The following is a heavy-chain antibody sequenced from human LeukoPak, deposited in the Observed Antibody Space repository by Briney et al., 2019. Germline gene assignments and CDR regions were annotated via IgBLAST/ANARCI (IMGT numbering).Heavy chain of an antibody. CDR3: ATTELFYYYYGMDV. CDR2: IYYSGST. Sequence: SETLSLTCTVSGGSISSGDYYWSWIRQPPGKGLEWIGYIYYSGSTYYNPSLKSRVTISVDKSKNQFSLKLSSVTAADTAVYYCATTELFYYYYGMDVWGQGTTVTVSS. CDR1: GGSISSGDYY. V-gene: IGHV4-30-4*01. J-gene: IGHJ6*02. D-gene: IGHD3-10*01.